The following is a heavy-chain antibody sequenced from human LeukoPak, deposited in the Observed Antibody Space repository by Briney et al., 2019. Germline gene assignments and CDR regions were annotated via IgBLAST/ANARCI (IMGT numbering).Heavy chain of an antibody. CDR2: ISSSSKTI. CDR1: GFTFSTYG. CDR3: VRVASRESRAFDY. J-gene: IGHJ4*02. Sequence: GGSLRLSCAASGFTFSTYGMNWVRQAPGKGLEWVSYISSSSKTIYYADSVKGRFTISRDSAENSLYLQMNSLRAGDTAVYYCVRVASRESRAFDYWGQGTLVTVSS. D-gene: IGHD2-2*01. V-gene: IGHV3-48*04.